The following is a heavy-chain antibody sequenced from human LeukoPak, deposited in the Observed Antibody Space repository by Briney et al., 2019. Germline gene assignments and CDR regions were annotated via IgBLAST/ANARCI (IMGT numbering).Heavy chain of an antibody. CDR2: MNPNSGNT. Sequence: ASVKVSCKASGYTFTSYDINWVRQATGQGLEWMGWMNPNSGNTGYAQKFQGRVTMTRNTSISTAYMELSSLRSEDTAVYYCASHRRLIAAAGTGLVPVPWADYYYYGMDVWGQGTTVTVSS. V-gene: IGHV1-8*01. D-gene: IGHD6-13*01. J-gene: IGHJ6*02. CDR3: ASHRRLIAAAGTGLVPVPWADYYYYGMDV. CDR1: GYTFTSYD.